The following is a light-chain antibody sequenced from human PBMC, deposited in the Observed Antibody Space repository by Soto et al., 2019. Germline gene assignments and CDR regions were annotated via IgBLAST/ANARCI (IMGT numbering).Light chain of an antibody. CDR1: QSLITRY. CDR2: GAS. CDR3: QPYGTSPT. Sequence: EIVLTQSPGTLSLFPGERATLYCRASQSLITRYLAWYQQKPVQAPRLLIYGASSRATGIPDRFSGSGSGTDLTLTISRLEPEDFAVYSCQPYGTSPTFGQGTRLEIK. J-gene: IGKJ5*01. V-gene: IGKV3-20*01.